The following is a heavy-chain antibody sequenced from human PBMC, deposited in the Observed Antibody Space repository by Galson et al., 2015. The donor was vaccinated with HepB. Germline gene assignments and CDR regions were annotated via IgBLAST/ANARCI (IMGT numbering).Heavy chain of an antibody. D-gene: IGHD6-6*01. CDR2: IYYSGST. CDR3: ARGWWGIAARFDY. V-gene: IGHV4-59*01. CDR1: GGSISSYY. J-gene: IGHJ4*02. Sequence: SETLSLTCTVSGGSISSYYWSWIRQPPGKGLEWIGYIYYSGSTNYNPSLKSRVTISVDTSKNQFSLKLSSVTAADTAVYYCARGWWGIAARFDYWGQGTLVTVSS.